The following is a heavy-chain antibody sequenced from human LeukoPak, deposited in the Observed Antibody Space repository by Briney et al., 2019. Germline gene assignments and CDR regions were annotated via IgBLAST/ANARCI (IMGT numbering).Heavy chain of an antibody. J-gene: IGHJ6*03. CDR2: MNPNSGNT. D-gene: IGHD1-26*01. Sequence: AAVKVSCKASGYTFTSYDINWVRQATGQGLEWMGWMNPNSGNTGYAQKFQGRVTMTRNTSISTAYMELSSVRSEDTAVYYCARAPEWGKANYYYYMDVWGKGTTDRVSS. V-gene: IGHV1-8*01. CDR3: ARAPEWGKANYYYYMDV. CDR1: GYTFTSYD.